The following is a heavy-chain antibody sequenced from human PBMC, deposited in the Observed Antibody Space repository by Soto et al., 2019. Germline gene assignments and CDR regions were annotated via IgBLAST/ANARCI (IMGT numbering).Heavy chain of an antibody. D-gene: IGHD3-10*01. V-gene: IGHV2-5*02. CDR2: IYWDDDK. J-gene: IGHJ4*02. CDR3: TRSRGPLDY. CDR1: GFSLTSSVVG. Sequence: EXGPTRVNRTRTLTLTCTFSGFSLTSSVVGVGWIRQSPGKVLEHLALIYWDDDKRYSPSLKSRLTITKDISENQVVLTMTNMDPMDPGTYYCTRSRGPLDYWGQGAKVTV.